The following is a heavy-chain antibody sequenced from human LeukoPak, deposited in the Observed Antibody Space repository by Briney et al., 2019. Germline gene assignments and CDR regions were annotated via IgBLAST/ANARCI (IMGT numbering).Heavy chain of an antibody. CDR1: GYTFTSYD. CDR2: MNPNSGNT. J-gene: IGHJ4*02. CDR3: ARSRGILRFLEWLSGPPYYFDY. Sequence: GASVKVSCKASGYTFTSYDINWVRQATGQGLEWMGWMNPNSGNTGYAQKFQGRVTMTRNTSISTAYMELSSLRSEDTAVYYCARSRGILRFLEWLSGPPYYFDYWGQGTLVTVSS. D-gene: IGHD3-3*01. V-gene: IGHV1-8*01.